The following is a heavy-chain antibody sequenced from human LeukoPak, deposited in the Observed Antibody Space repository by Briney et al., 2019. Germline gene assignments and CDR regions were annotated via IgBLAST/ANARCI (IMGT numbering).Heavy chain of an antibody. CDR3: AKHRMVRGLFTDYYFDY. CDR1: GFTFSSYA. Sequence: PGGSLRLSCAASGFTFSSYAMHWVRQAPGKGLEWVAVISYDGSNKYYADSVKGRFTISRDYSKTTLYLQMNSLRAEDTAVYYCAKHRMVRGLFTDYYFDYWGQGILVTVSS. CDR2: ISYDGSNK. J-gene: IGHJ4*02. V-gene: IGHV3-30-3*02. D-gene: IGHD3-10*01.